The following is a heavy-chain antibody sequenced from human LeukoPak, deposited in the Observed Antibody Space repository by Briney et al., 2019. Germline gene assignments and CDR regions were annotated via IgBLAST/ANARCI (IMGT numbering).Heavy chain of an antibody. Sequence: GGSLRLSCTASGFTFSNFWMGWVRQAPGKGLEWVANIKQDETEKFYLGSVKGRFTISRDNSKNTLYLQMNSLRAEDTAVYCCAKAPYDSSGYYYFDYWGQGTLVTVSS. D-gene: IGHD3-22*01. CDR2: IKQDETEK. V-gene: IGHV3-7*03. J-gene: IGHJ4*02. CDR1: GFTFSNFW. CDR3: AKAPYDSSGYYYFDY.